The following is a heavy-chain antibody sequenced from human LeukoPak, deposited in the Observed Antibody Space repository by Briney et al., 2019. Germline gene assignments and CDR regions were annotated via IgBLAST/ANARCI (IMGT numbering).Heavy chain of an antibody. D-gene: IGHD3-22*01. J-gene: IGHJ4*02. CDR3: AKDSAYYYDSSGFEY. CDR2: IRFDGSNK. V-gene: IGHV3-30*02. Sequence: GGSLRLSCAASGFTFSNYDIHWVRQAPGKGLEWVAFIRFDGSNKYYADSVKGRFTNSRDNPKNTLYLQMNSLRAEDTAVYYCAKDSAYYYDSSGFEYWGQGTLVTVSS. CDR1: GFTFSNYD.